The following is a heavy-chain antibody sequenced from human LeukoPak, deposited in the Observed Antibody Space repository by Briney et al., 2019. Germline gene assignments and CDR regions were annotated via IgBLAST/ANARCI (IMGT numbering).Heavy chain of an antibody. CDR3: ARDPDYYDSSGYYQGAFDI. J-gene: IGHJ3*02. D-gene: IGHD3-22*01. Sequence: PSETLSLTCAVSGYSISSGYYWGWIRQPPGKGLEWIGSIYHSGSTYYNPCLKSRVTISVDTSKNQFSLKLSSVTAADTAVYYCARDPDYYDSSGYYQGAFDIWGQGTMVTVSS. CDR1: GYSISSGYY. V-gene: IGHV4-38-2*02. CDR2: IYHSGST.